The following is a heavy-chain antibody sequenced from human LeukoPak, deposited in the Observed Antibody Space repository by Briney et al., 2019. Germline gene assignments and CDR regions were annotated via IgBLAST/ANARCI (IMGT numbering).Heavy chain of an antibody. V-gene: IGHV3-30*18. D-gene: IGHD6-19*01. CDR2: ISDGGTHL. J-gene: IGHJ3*01. CDR1: GFIFRNYG. CDR3: AKEGTRSHSQWAFDF. Sequence: GGSLRLSCAGSGFIFRNYGMHWVRQAPGQGLEWVAVISDGGTHLYYADSVKVRFTISRDNSESTMYLQMNSLRVEDTAVYYCAKEGTRSHSQWAFDFWGQGTMVTVSS.